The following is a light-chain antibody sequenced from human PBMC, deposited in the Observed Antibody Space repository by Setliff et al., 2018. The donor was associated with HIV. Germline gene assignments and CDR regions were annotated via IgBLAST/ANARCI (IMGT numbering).Light chain of an antibody. CDR2: EVT. Sequence: QSALTQPPSVSGSPGQSVTISCTGTSSDVGRYNRVSWYQQPPGTAPKLMIYEVTNRPSGVPDRFSGSKSGSTASLTISGLQAEDEGDYYCSSHRSSSYVFGTGTKGTVL. CDR1: SSDVGRYNR. V-gene: IGLV2-18*02. CDR3: SSHRSSSYV. J-gene: IGLJ1*01.